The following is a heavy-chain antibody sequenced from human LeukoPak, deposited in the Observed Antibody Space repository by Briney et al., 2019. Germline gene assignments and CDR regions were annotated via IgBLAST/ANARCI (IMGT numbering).Heavy chain of an antibody. CDR2: IGSDNKP. J-gene: IGHJ6*02. V-gene: IGHV3-23*01. CDR3: ARDLRYYVAMDV. D-gene: IGHD3-10*02. Sequence: GGSLRLSCEASGFTFNAYAMTWLRPAPGKGLEWVSSIGSDNKPHYSESVKGRFAISRDNSKSMLFLQLNSLRAEDTALYYCARDLRYYVAMDVWGQGTTVTVSS. CDR1: GFTFNAYA.